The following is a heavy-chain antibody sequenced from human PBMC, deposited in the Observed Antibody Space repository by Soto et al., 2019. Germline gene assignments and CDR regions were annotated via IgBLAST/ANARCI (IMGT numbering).Heavy chain of an antibody. Sequence: QVQLVQSGAEVKKPGSSVKVSCLASGDTFSTHAISWVRQAPGQGLEWMGGIIPRSGTVNYAQKFRGRFTITADKSTSTVYMDLHTLRSQDTAIYYCARDSIKTRGMDVWGQGTTVTVSS. J-gene: IGHJ6*02. V-gene: IGHV1-69*06. CDR2: IIPRSGTV. CDR3: ARDSIKTRGMDV. CDR1: GDTFSTHA.